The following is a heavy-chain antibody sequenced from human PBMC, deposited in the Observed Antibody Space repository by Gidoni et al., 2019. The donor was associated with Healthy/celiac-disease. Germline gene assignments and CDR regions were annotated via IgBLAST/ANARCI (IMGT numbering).Heavy chain of an antibody. CDR2: ISYDGSNK. J-gene: IGHJ4*02. V-gene: IGHV3-30-3*01. CDR1: GFPFSSYA. D-gene: IGHD3-16*01. Sequence: QVQLVESGGGVVQPGRSLRPSCAASGFPFSSYAMHWVRQAPGKGLEWVAVISYDGSNKYYADSVKGRFTISRDNSKNTLYLQMNSLRAEDTAVYYCARDLGFDQLPGYWGQGTLVTVSS. CDR3: ARDLGFDQLPGY.